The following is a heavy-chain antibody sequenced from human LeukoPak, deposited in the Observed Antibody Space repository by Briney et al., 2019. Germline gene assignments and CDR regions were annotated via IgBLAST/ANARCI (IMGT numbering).Heavy chain of an antibody. J-gene: IGHJ4*02. CDR1: GFTFDDYG. Sequence: GGSLRLSCAASGFTFDDYGMSWVRQAPGKGLEWVANIKPDGSEKSYVDSEKGRFTISRDNAKNSLYLQMNSLRAEDTAVYYCARGQMAGYWGQGTLVTVSS. V-gene: IGHV3-7*05. CDR2: IKPDGSEK. D-gene: IGHD5-24*01. CDR3: ARGQMAGY.